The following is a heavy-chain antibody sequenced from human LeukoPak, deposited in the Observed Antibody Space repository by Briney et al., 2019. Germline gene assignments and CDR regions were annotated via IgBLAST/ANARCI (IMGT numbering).Heavy chain of an antibody. CDR3: ARDRSHVKVTNFDY. D-gene: IGHD4-17*01. CDR2: INPSGGGT. J-gene: IGHJ4*02. V-gene: IGHV1-46*01. CDR1: GYTFTSYY. Sequence: ASVKVSRKASGYTFTSYYMHWVRQAPGQGLEWMGIINPSGGGTSYAQKFQGRVTMTRDMSTSTVYMELSSLRSEDTAVYYCARDRSHVKVTNFDYWGQGTLVTVSS.